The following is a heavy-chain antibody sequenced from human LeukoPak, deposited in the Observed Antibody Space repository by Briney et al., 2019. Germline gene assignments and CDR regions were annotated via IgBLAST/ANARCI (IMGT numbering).Heavy chain of an antibody. CDR3: ARGSWEPAAIPSYYYYMDV. D-gene: IGHD2-2*02. V-gene: IGHV1-2*02. J-gene: IGHJ6*03. Sequence: ASVKVSCKASGYTFTGYYMHWVRQAPGQGLEWMGWINPNSGGTNYAQKFQGRVTMTRDTSITAAYMELSRLRSDDTAVYYCARGSWEPAAIPSYYYYMDVWGKGTTVTVSS. CDR2: INPNSGGT. CDR1: GYTFTGYY.